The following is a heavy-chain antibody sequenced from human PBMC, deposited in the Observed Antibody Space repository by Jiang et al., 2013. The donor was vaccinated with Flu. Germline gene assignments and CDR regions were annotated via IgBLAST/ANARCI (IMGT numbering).Heavy chain of an antibody. CDR1: GGSLSNNGYY. D-gene: IGHD2-15*01. V-gene: IGHV4-39*01. CDR2: WYYTGST. Sequence: SLICNVSGGSLSNNGYYWGWLRQPPGKGLEWIGSWYYTGSTYYNPSLKSRVTISVDTSKNQFSLKVRSVTAADTAVYFCARHKGSSSSAGQPWWLGEDDTTWFDPWGQGTLVTVSS. CDR3: ARHKGSSSSAGQPWWLGEDDTTWFDP. J-gene: IGHJ5*02.